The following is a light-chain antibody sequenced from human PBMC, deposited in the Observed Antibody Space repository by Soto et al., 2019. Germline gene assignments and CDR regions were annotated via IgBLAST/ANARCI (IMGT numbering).Light chain of an antibody. CDR1: QSVSRNY. CDR3: QQYGRIPLT. J-gene: IGKJ4*01. Sequence: EIVLTQSPGTLSFSPGERASLSCRASQSVSRNYVAWYQLRSGQPPRLLIYDSSTRATGIPDRFSDSGSGADFTLTISRLEPGDFAVYFCQQYGRIPLTFGGGSRVEIK. CDR2: DSS. V-gene: IGKV3-20*01.